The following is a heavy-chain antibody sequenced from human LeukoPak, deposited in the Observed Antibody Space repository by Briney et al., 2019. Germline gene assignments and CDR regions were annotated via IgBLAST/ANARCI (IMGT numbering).Heavy chain of an antibody. D-gene: IGHD5-18*01. V-gene: IGHV3-48*03. CDR3: VRVHSYGYRAFDI. CDR1: GFTFSSYE. J-gene: IGHJ3*02. Sequence: GGSLRLSCAASGFTFSSYEMNWVRQAPAKGLEWVSYISSRGTTIYYADSVKGRFTISRDNAKNSLYLQMNSLRAEDTAVYYCVRVHSYGYRAFDIWGQGTMVTVSS. CDR2: ISSRGTTI.